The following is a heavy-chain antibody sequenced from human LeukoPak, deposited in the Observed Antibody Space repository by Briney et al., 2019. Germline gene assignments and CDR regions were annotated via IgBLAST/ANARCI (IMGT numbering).Heavy chain of an antibody. CDR3: ARVFVDDNYSYGGNNWFDP. CDR2: IYYSGST. J-gene: IGHJ5*02. D-gene: IGHD5-18*01. V-gene: IGHV4-31*03. CDR1: GGSISSGDYY. Sequence: SETLSLTCTISGGSISSGDYYWSWIRQHPGKGLEWIGYIYYSGSTYYNPSLKSRVTISIDTSKNQVSLKLSSVTAADTAVYYCARVFVDDNYSYGGNNWFDPWGQGTLVTVSS.